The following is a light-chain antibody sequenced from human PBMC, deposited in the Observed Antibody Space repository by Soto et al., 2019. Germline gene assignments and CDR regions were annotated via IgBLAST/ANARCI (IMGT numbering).Light chain of an antibody. J-gene: IGLJ3*02. Sequence: QSALTQPASVSGSPGQSITISCTGTSSDVGGYNYVSWYQQHPGKAPKLLIYDVSYRPSGVSNRFSGSKSGNTASLTISGLQAEDEADYYCCSYTRSSSWVFGGGTKLTVL. CDR1: SSDVGGYNY. CDR2: DVS. V-gene: IGLV2-14*01. CDR3: CSYTRSSSWV.